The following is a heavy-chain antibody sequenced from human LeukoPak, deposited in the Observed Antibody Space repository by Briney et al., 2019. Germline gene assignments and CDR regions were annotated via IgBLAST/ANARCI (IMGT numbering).Heavy chain of an antibody. D-gene: IGHD3-10*01. CDR2: INTDGSST. CDR3: ARETLLWSRDAFDI. Sequence: PGGSLRLSCAASGFTFSSYWMHWVRQAPGKGLVWVSRINTDGSSTSYADSVKGRFTISRDNAKNSLYLQMNSLRAEDTAVYYCARETLLWSRDAFDIWGQGTMVTVSS. V-gene: IGHV3-74*01. CDR1: GFTFSSYW. J-gene: IGHJ3*02.